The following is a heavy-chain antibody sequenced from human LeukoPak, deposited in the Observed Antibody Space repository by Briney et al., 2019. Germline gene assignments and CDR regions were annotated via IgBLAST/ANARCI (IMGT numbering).Heavy chain of an antibody. CDR2: IYPGDSDT. CDR3: ARHVSIVVPAAPFDY. D-gene: IGHD2-2*01. V-gene: IGHV5-51*01. CDR1: GYSFTSYW. Sequence: GESLKISCKGSGYSFTSYWIGWVRPLPGKGLEWMGIIYPGDSDTRYSPSFQGQVTISADKSISTAYLQWSSLKASDTAMYYCARHVSIVVPAAPFDYWGQGTLVTVSS. J-gene: IGHJ4*02.